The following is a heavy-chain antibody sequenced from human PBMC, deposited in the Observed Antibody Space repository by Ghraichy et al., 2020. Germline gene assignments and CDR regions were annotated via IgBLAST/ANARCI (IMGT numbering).Heavy chain of an antibody. CDR3: ARPGGAGSSSDY. CDR1: GGSFSGYY. CDR2: INHSGST. V-gene: IGHV4-34*01. Sequence: SETLSLTCAVYGGSFSGYYWSWIRQPPGKGLEWIGEINHSGSTNYNPSLKSRVTISVDTYKNQFLLKLSSVTAADTAVYYCARPGGAGSSSDYWGQGTLVTVSS. J-gene: IGHJ4*02. D-gene: IGHD6-6*01.